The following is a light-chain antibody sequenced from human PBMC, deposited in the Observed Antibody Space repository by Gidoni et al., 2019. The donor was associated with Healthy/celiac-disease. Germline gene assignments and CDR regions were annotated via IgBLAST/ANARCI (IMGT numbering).Light chain of an antibody. Sequence: DIQMTQSPSTLSASVGDRVTITCRASQSISSWLAWYQQKPGKAPKLLSYKASSLESGVPSRFSGIGSGTEFTLTISSLQPDDFATYYCQQYNSYSPYTFGQGTKLEIK. CDR3: QQYNSYSPYT. CDR1: QSISSW. V-gene: IGKV1-5*03. CDR2: KAS. J-gene: IGKJ2*01.